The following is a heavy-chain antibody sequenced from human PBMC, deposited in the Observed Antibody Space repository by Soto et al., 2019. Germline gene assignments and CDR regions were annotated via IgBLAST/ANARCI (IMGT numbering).Heavy chain of an antibody. V-gene: IGHV3-74*01. J-gene: IGHJ4*02. D-gene: IGHD6-13*01. CDR2: INRDGSST. CDR1: GFTFSSYG. Sequence: EVQLVESGGGLVQPGGSLRLSCAASGFTFSSYGMHWVRQAPGKGLVWVSRINRDGSSTNYADSARGRVTISRDNAKNTLYLQVNGLRAEDTAVYYCAREIATTGEYYFDYWGQGILVTVSS. CDR3: AREIATTGEYYFDY.